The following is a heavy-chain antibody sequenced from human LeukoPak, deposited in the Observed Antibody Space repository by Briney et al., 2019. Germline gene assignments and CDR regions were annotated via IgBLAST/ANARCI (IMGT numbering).Heavy chain of an antibody. CDR3: AKDREPDNGWVLDY. V-gene: IGHV3-23*01. CDR2: ILASGAI. J-gene: IGHJ4*01. CDR1: GFTFSKYA. Sequence: QPGGSLRLSCAASGFTFSKYAMNWVPQAPGKGLEWVFAILASGAIYYPDPVKGRFTISRDSSTNTLYLQMNSLRVDDSAKYYGAKDREPDNGWVLDYWGQGTLVIVSS. D-gene: IGHD2-8*01.